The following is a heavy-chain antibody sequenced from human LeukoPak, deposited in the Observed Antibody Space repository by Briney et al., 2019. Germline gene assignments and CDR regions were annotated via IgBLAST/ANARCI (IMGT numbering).Heavy chain of an antibody. D-gene: IGHD2-2*01. V-gene: IGHV1-69*05. CDR2: ILPVLGTA. Sequence: ASVKVSCTAYGGTFSSYAISWVRQAPGQGLEWMGGILPVLGTANYAQRFQGRVTITTDESTSTAYMELSSLRSEDTAVYFCARARGRAMREGRATPGFYYYMDVWGKGTTVTVSS. J-gene: IGHJ6*03. CDR1: GGTFSSYA. CDR3: ARARGRAMREGRATPGFYYYMDV.